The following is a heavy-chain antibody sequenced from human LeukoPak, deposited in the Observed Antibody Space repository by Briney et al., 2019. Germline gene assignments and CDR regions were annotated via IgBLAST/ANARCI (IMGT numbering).Heavy chain of an antibody. D-gene: IGHD6-13*01. J-gene: IGHJ4*02. Sequence: GGSLRLSCAASGFTFSSYSMNWVRQAPGKGLEWVSSISSSSSYIYYADSVKGRFTISRDNAKNSLYLQMNSLRAEDTAVYYCARRQQLVGGFDYWGQGTLVTVSS. CDR2: ISSSSSYI. V-gene: IGHV3-21*01. CDR1: GFTFSSYS. CDR3: ARRQQLVGGFDY.